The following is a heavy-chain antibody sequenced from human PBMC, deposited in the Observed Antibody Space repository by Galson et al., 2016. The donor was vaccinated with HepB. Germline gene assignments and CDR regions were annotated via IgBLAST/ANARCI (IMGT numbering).Heavy chain of an antibody. CDR3: ARSGTYYIFDF. Sequence: SETLSLTCSVSGGSITDYRWSWIRQPPGKGLEWIGYFYGSGRTDYNPSLKNRVTLSVDTSKNQFSLKLSSMTAADTAVYYCARSGTYYIFDFWGQGTLVTVSS. CDR2: FYGSGRT. D-gene: IGHD3-22*01. J-gene: IGHJ4*02. CDR1: GGSITDYR. V-gene: IGHV4-59*01.